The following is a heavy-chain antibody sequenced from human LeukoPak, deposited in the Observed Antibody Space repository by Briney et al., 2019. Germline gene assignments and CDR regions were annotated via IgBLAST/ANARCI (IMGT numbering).Heavy chain of an antibody. V-gene: IGHV3-53*01. J-gene: IGHJ4*02. Sequence: PGGSLRLSCEASGFSFSSYAMNWVRQAPGKGLEWVSVIYSGGSTYYADSVKGRFTISRDNSKNTLYLQMNSLRAEDTAVYYCARYRYSGSYPLDYWGQGTLVTVSS. CDR3: ARYRYSGSYPLDY. CDR1: GFSFSSYA. D-gene: IGHD1-26*01. CDR2: IYSGGST.